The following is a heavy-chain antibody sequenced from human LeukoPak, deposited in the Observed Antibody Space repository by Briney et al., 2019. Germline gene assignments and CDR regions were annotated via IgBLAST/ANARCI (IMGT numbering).Heavy chain of an antibody. CDR3: ARDSYCSSTSCSNYYYYGMDV. CDR2: IIPIFGTA. D-gene: IGHD2-2*01. CDR1: GGTFISYA. J-gene: IGHJ6*02. Sequence: SVKVSCKASGGTFISYAISWVRQAPGQGLEWMGGIIPIFGTANCAQKFQGRVTITADESTSTAYMELSSLRSEDTAVYYCARDSYCSSTSCSNYYYYGMDVWGQGTTVTVSS. V-gene: IGHV1-69*13.